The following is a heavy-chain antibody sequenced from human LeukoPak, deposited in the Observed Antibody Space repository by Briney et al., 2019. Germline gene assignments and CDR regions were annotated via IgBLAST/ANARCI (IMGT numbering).Heavy chain of an antibody. Sequence: ASVTVSCKASANTLGYYMHWVRQAPGQGLEWMGWINPNSGGTNYAQKFQGRVTMTRDTSISTAFMELSRLRSDDTAVYYCARDLSITMVRAPFYWGPGTPVTVSS. CDR3: ARDLSITMVRAPFY. V-gene: IGHV1-2*02. J-gene: IGHJ4*02. D-gene: IGHD3-10*01. CDR2: INPNSGGT. CDR1: ANTLGYY.